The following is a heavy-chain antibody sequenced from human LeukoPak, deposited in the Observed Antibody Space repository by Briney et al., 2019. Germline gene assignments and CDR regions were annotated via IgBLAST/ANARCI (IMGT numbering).Heavy chain of an antibody. CDR2: IYYSGST. CDR3: ARQTVTYYYDRTGAYSHFDY. J-gene: IGHJ4*02. CDR1: GGSISSSSYF. V-gene: IGHV4-39*01. D-gene: IGHD3-22*01. Sequence: SETLSLTCIVSGGSISSSSYFWGWIRQPPGKGLEWIGSIYYSGSTYYNPSLRSRVTISVDTSKNQFSLKLSSVTAADTAVYYCARQTVTYYYDRTGAYSHFDYWGQGTLVTASS.